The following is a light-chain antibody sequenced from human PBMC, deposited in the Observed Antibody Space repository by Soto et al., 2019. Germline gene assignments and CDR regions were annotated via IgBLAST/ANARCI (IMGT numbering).Light chain of an antibody. J-gene: IGKJ1*01. Sequence: DIQMTQSPSTLSASVGDRVTITCRASQSISSWLAWYQQKPGKALKLLIYQASTLVSGVPSRFSGSGSGTEFTLTVSSLQPDDFATYHCQQYYGGWTFGQGTKVEIK. CDR3: QQYYGGWT. V-gene: IGKV1-5*03. CDR1: QSISSW. CDR2: QAS.